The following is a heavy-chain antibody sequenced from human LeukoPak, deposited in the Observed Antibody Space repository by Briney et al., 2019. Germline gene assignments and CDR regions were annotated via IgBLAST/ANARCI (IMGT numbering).Heavy chain of an antibody. D-gene: IGHD3-10*01. CDR1: GFTFSSYS. J-gene: IGHJ4*02. CDR3: ARGQYYYGSGSYPY. V-gene: IGHV3-48*02. Sequence: GGSLRLSCAASGFTFSSYSMNWVRQAPGKGLEWVSYISSSSSSIDYADSVKGRFTISRDNAKNSLYLQMNSLRDEDTAVYYCARGQYYYGSGSYPYWGQGTLVTVSS. CDR2: ISSSSSSI.